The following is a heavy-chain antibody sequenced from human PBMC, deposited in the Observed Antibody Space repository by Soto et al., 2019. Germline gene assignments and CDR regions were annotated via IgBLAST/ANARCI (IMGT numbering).Heavy chain of an antibody. CDR3: ARSGYSYGSFLDY. CDR1: GFTFSSYA. V-gene: IGHV3-64*02. CDR2: ISSNGGST. D-gene: IGHD5-18*01. J-gene: IGHJ4*02. Sequence: GGSLRLSCAASGFTFSSYAMHWVRQAPGKGLEYVSAISSNGGSTYYADSVKGRFTISRDNSKNTLYLQMGSLRAEDMAVYYCARSGYSYGSFLDYWGQGTLVTVSS.